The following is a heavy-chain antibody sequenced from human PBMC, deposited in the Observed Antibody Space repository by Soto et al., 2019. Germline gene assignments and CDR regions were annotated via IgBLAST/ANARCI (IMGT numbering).Heavy chain of an antibody. D-gene: IGHD2-2*01. V-gene: IGHV4-4*02. CDR3: ARGRLVPAVNFDY. J-gene: IGHJ4*02. CDR1: GDSISSSKW. Sequence: SETLSLTCAVSGDSISSSKWWSWVRQPPGKGLEWIGEIYHSGSTIYNPSLKSRVTISVDRSKNQFSLKVNSVTAADTAVYYCARGRLVPAVNFDYWGLGTLVTVSS. CDR2: IYHSGST.